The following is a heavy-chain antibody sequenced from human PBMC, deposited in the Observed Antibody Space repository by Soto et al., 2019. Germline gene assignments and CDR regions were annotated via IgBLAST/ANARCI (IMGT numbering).Heavy chain of an antibody. CDR2: IYYSGST. V-gene: IGHV4-31*03. CDR3: ARALYYYDSSGYLVAFDI. J-gene: IGHJ3*02. CDR1: GGSISSGGYY. Sequence: SETLSLTCTVSGGSISSGGYYWSWIRQHPGKGLEWIGYIYYSGSTYYNPSLKSRVTISVDTSKNQFSLKLSSVTAADTAVYYCARALYYYDSSGYLVAFDIWGQGTMVTVS. D-gene: IGHD3-22*01.